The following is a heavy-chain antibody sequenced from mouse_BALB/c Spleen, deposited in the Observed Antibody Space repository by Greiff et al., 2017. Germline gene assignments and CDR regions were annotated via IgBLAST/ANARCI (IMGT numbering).Heavy chain of an antibody. CDR1: GFTIKDYY. Sequence: VQLQQSGAELVRPGALVKLSCKASGFTIKDYYMHWVKQRPEQGLEWIGWIDPENGNTIYDPKFQGKASITADTSSNTAYLQLSSLTSEDTAVYYCARTARATSMDYWGQGTSVTVSS. V-gene: IGHV14-1*02. CDR2: IDPENGNT. CDR3: ARTARATSMDY. J-gene: IGHJ4*01. D-gene: IGHD3-2*01.